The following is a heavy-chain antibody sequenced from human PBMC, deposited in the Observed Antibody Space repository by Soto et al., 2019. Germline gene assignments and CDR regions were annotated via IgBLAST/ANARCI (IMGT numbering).Heavy chain of an antibody. CDR2: ISGSGGHT. V-gene: IGHV3-23*01. CDR3: AKIEMGWFAH. D-gene: IGHD2-8*01. CDR1: GFSFFSYA. J-gene: IGHJ5*02. Sequence: GGSLRLSCTGSGFSFFSYAMSWVRQAPGKGLEWVSTISGSGGHTYYADSVKGRFVVSRDNDKNTVYLHMSSLTGEDTAVYFCAKIEMGWFAHWGQGTQVTVS.